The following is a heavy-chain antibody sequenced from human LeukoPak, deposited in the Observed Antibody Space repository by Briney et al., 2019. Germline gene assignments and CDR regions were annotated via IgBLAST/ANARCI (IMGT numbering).Heavy chain of an antibody. CDR3: GSGEWPQNY. V-gene: IGHV3-53*01. Sequence: GGSLRLSCAASGFIFSTYSMSWVRQAPGKGLQWVSLIYRGGNTYYADSVKGRFTISRDNSKNTLYLQMNSLRAEDTAVYYCGSGEWPQNYWGQGTLVTVSS. CDR1: GFIFSTYS. D-gene: IGHD3-10*01. CDR2: IYRGGNT. J-gene: IGHJ4*02.